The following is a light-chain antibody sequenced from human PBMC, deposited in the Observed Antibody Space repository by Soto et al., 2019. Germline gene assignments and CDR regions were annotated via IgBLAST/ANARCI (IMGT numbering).Light chain of an antibody. CDR1: QSVGTF. CDR2: GAS. V-gene: IGKV3-20*01. Sequence: EVVLTQTPGTLSLSPGGRASLSCRASQSVGTFLAWYQQRSGQAPRLLIYGASTRASGIPDRFSGSGSGTDFTLTISRLEPEDFGVYYCQQYGSSLTFGQGTKVE. J-gene: IGKJ1*01. CDR3: QQYGSSLT.